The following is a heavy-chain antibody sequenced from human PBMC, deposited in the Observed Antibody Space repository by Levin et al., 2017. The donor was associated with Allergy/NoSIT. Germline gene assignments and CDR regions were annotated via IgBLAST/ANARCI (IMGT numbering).Heavy chain of an antibody. D-gene: IGHD5-24*01. CDR2: INHSGST. V-gene: IGHV4-34*01. Sequence: SETLSLTCAVYGGSFSGYYWSWIRQPPGKGLEWIGEINHSGSTNYNPSLKSRVTISVDTSKNQFSLKLSSVTAADTAVYYCARGRDGYNHRVDAFDIWGQGTMVTVSS. CDR1: GGSFSGYY. J-gene: IGHJ3*02. CDR3: ARGRDGYNHRVDAFDI.